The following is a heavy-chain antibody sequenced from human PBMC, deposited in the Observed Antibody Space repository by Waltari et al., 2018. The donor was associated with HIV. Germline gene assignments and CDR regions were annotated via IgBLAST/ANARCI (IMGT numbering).Heavy chain of an antibody. D-gene: IGHD3-22*01. V-gene: IGHV1-2*06. CDR2: INPNSGGT. Sequence: QVQLVQSGAEVEKPGASVKVSCRASGYTFSDYYILWAPQAPGQGLEWMGRINPNSGGTNYSQKFQGRISMTRDTSISTAYMELGRLKSDDTAVYYCARGGVSLVHYDSSTYYFGYWGQGTLVTVFS. CDR1: GYTFSDYY. J-gene: IGHJ4*02. CDR3: ARGGVSLVHYDSSTYYFGY.